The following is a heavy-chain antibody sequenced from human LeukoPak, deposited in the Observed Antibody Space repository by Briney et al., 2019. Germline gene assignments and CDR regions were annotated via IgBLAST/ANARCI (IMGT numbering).Heavy chain of an antibody. D-gene: IGHD4-17*01. CDR3: ARVVEGDYEDY. J-gene: IGHJ4*02. CDR1: GYTFPSYY. V-gene: IGHV1-46*01. Sequence: ASVKVSCKASGYTFPSYYIHWVRQAPGQGLEWMGIINPSGGSTIYAQKFQGRVAMTRDTSTSTLYMELSSLRSEDTAVYYCARVVEGDYEDYWGQGNLVTVSS. CDR2: INPSGGST.